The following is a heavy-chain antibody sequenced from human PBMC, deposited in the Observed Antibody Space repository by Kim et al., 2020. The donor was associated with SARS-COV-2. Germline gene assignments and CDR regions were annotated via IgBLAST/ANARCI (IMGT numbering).Heavy chain of an antibody. V-gene: IGHV3-53*01. CDR3: ARDLYSSNTFDV. CDR1: GITVSGNH. J-gene: IGHJ3*01. D-gene: IGHD2-21*01. Sequence: GGSLRLSCAVSGITVSGNHMTWVRQAPGKGLEWISVIYSSDSINYGDSAKGRFTISRDNSKNTLYLQLSSLRAEDTAVYYCARDLYSSNTFDVWGQGTMVTVSS. CDR2: IYSSDSI.